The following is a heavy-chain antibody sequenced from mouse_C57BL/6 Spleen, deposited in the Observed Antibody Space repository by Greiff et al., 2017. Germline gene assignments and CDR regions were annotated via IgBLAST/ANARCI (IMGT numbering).Heavy chain of an antibody. V-gene: IGHV5-16*01. Sequence: EVHLVESEGGLVQPGSSMKLSCTASGFTFSDYYMAWVRQVPEKGLEWVANINYDGSSTYYLDSLKSRFIISRDNAKNILYLQMSSLKSEDTATYYCARGRTYYYGSSYVSWYFDVWGTGTTVTVSS. J-gene: IGHJ1*03. CDR2: INYDGSST. CDR3: ARGRTYYYGSSYVSWYFDV. D-gene: IGHD1-1*01. CDR1: GFTFSDYY.